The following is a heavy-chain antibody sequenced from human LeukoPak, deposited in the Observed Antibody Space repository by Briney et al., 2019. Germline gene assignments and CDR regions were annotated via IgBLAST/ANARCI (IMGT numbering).Heavy chain of an antibody. V-gene: IGHV3-73*01. D-gene: IGHD2-8*01. J-gene: IGHJ4*02. Sequence: GGSLRLSCAASGFTFSGSAMHWVRQASGKGLEWVGRIRSKANSYATAYAASVKGRFTISRDDSKNTAYLQMNSLKTKDTAVYYCTRPYCTNGVCQFDYWGQGTLVTVCS. CDR2: IRSKANSYAT. CDR1: GFTFSGSA. CDR3: TRPYCTNGVCQFDY.